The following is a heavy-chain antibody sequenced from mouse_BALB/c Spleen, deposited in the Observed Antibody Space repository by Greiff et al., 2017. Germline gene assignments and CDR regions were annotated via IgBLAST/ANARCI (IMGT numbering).Heavy chain of an antibody. J-gene: IGHJ2*01. CDR3: ARSDGNYLNFDY. CDR2: INPSNGRT. Sequence: QVQLQQPGAELVKPGASVKLSCKASGYTFTSYWMHWVKQRPGQGLEWIGEINPSNGRTNYNEKFKSKATLTVDKSSSTAYMQLSSLTSEDSAVYYCARSDGNYLNFDYWGQGTTLTVSS. CDR1: GYTFTSYW. D-gene: IGHD2-1*01. V-gene: IGHV1S81*02.